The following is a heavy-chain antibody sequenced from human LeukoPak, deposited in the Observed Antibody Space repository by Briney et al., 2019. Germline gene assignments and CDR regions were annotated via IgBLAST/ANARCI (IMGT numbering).Heavy chain of an antibody. CDR1: GYTFSTYA. V-gene: IGHV1-18*01. CDR2: ISVYSGDA. D-gene: IGHD6-19*01. J-gene: IGHJ4*02. Sequence: ASVKVSCKAPGYTFSTYAISWVRQAPGQGLEWMGWISVYSGDAKYPQKFQGRVTMSTDTSTGTAYMELRSLTSDDTALYYCARYAQDTNGWYYFDYWGQGTLVTVSS. CDR3: ARYAQDTNGWYYFDY.